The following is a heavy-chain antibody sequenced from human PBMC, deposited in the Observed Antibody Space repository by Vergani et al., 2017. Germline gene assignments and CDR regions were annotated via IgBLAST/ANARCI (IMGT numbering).Heavy chain of an antibody. D-gene: IGHD4-17*01. CDR2: IRYEGSNE. CDR1: GFTFTHYG. J-gene: IGHJ4*02. CDR3: AKDIDDYGENLPDD. Sequence: QVQLVESGGGVVQPGGSLRLSCVASGFTFTHYGIHWVRQPPGKGLQWVAFIRYEGSNEYDSDSVKGRFTISRDNSKNTLYLQMNSLRSADAGVYYCAKDIDDYGENLPDDWGQGVLVAVSS. V-gene: IGHV3-30*02.